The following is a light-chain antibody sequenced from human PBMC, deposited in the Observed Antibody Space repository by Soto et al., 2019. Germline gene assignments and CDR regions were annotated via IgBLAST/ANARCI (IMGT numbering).Light chain of an antibody. CDR3: QQRRNWPVT. J-gene: IGKJ4*01. CDR2: DAS. Sequence: EIVLTQSPATLSLSPGGGATLSCRASQNIGTYLAWYQQKGGQAPRLVIFDASSRASGVPARFSGSGSGTDFNLAISSLEPEDFAIYYCQQRRNWPVTFGGGTKVEI. CDR1: QNIGTY. V-gene: IGKV3-11*01.